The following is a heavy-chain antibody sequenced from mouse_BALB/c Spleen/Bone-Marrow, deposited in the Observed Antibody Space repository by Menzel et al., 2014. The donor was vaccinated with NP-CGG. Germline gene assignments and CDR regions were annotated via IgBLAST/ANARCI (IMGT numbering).Heavy chain of an antibody. CDR3: TREDYGYTFAY. CDR2: ISSGGCYT. J-gene: IGHJ3*01. CDR1: GFTFSSYT. Sequence: VQLKQSRGGLVKPGGSLKLSCAASGFTFSSYTMSWVRQTPEKRLEWVATISSGGCYTYYPDSVKGRFTISRDNAKNTLYLQMSSLKSEDTAMYYCTREDYGYTFAYWGQGTLVTVAA. D-gene: IGHD1-2*01. V-gene: IGHV5-6-4*01.